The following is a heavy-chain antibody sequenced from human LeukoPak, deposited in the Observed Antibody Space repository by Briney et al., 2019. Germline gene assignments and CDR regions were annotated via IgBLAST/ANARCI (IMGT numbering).Heavy chain of an antibody. CDR2: ISYDDNYK. J-gene: IGHJ6*02. CDR1: GFIFSNSG. CDR3: ARFWDYYGMDV. D-gene: IGHD3-16*01. Sequence: QPGRSLRLSCTASGFIFSNSGMHWVRQAPGKGLEWVAVISYDDNYKYYVDSVKGRFTISRDKSKNKLSLQMNSLRPEDSAIYYCARFWDYYGMDVWGQGTTVIVSS. V-gene: IGHV3-30*03.